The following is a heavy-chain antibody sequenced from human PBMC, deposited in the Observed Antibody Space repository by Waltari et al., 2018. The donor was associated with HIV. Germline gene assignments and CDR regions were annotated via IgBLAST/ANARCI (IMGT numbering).Heavy chain of an antibody. Sequence: QVRLQESGPGLVKPSQTLPLTCTVSRGPISSSNSYWSWIRQPAGKGLEWIGRFYTSGNINYNPSLKGRATISTDTSKNQFSLKLTSVPAADTAVYYCARTSYYDTRGWGGMDVWGQGTTVTVSS. CDR2: FYTSGNI. D-gene: IGHD3-22*01. V-gene: IGHV4-61*02. J-gene: IGHJ6*02. CDR3: ARTSYYDTRGWGGMDV. CDR1: RGPISSSNSY.